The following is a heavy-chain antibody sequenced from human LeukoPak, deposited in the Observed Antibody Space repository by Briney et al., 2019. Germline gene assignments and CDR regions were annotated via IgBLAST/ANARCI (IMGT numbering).Heavy chain of an antibody. CDR1: GYTFTSYD. J-gene: IGHJ5*02. Sequence: GASVKVSCKASGYTFTSYDINWVRQATGQGLEWMGWMNPNSGNTGYAQKFQGRVTITRNTSISTAYMELSSLRSEDTAVYYCARRDYYDSSGPGWFDPWGQGTLVTVSS. CDR2: MNPNSGNT. V-gene: IGHV1-8*03. D-gene: IGHD3-22*01. CDR3: ARRDYYDSSGPGWFDP.